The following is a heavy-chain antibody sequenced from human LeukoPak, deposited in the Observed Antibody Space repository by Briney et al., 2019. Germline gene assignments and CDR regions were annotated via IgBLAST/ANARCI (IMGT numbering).Heavy chain of an antibody. CDR3: ARDRAGFFDD. CDR1: GASISSYQ. D-gene: IGHD6-13*01. V-gene: IGHV4-4*07. CDR2: IYSSGST. J-gene: IGHJ4*02. Sequence: SETLSLTCTVSGASISSYQWSWIRQPAGKGLEWIGRIYSSGSTNYSPPLRSRVTMSVDTKNQFSLKVNSVTAADTAVYYCARDRAGFFDDWGQGTLVTVSS.